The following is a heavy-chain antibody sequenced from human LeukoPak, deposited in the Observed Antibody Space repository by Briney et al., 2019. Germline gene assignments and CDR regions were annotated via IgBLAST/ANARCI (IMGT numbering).Heavy chain of an antibody. CDR1: GFTFSSYA. CDR3: AKELYGDHVGWFDP. J-gene: IGHJ5*02. D-gene: IGHD4-17*01. Sequence: GSLRLSCAASGFTFSSYAMSWVRQAPGKGLEWVSAISGSGGSTYYADSVKGRFTISRHNSKNTLYLQMNSLRVEDTAVYYCAKELYGDHVGWFDPWGQGTLVTVSS. V-gene: IGHV3-23*01. CDR2: ISGSGGST.